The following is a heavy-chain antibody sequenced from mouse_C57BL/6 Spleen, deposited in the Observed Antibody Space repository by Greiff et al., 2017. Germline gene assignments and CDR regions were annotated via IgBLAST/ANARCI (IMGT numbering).Heavy chain of an antibody. CDR3: ARSVDYGRPFAY. Sequence: QVQLQQSGPELVKPGASVKISCKASGYAFSSSWMNWVKQRPGKGLEWIGRIYPGDGDTNYNGKFKGKATLTADKSSSTAYMQLSSLTSEDSAVYFCARSVDYGRPFAYWGQGTLVTVSA. CDR1: GYAFSSSW. J-gene: IGHJ3*01. CDR2: IYPGDGDT. V-gene: IGHV1-82*01. D-gene: IGHD1-1*01.